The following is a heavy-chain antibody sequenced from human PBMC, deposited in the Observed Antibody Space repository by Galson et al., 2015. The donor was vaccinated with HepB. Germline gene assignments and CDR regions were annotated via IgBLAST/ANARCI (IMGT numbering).Heavy chain of an antibody. Sequence: SLRLSCAASGFTFSSYSMNWVRQAPGKGLEWVAAISNNCSDIYYADSVKGRFTISRDNAKNTLYLQMNSLRAEDTAVYYCARGGCATRAKGYGYYSGMAVWSRATTVTV. CDR1: GFTFSSYS. D-gene: IGHD2-15*01. J-gene: IGHJ6*04. CDR2: ISNNCSDI. CDR3: ARGGCATRAKGYGYYSGMAV. V-gene: IGHV3-21*01.